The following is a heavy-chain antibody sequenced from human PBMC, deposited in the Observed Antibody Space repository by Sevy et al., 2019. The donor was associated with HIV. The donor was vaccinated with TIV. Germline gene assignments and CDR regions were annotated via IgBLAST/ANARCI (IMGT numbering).Heavy chain of an antibody. V-gene: IGHV3-7*01. D-gene: IGHD2-8*01. CDR2: IKQDGSER. CDR3: ARVGKWLYRYFDY. J-gene: IGHJ4*02. CDR1: AFTFSDYW. Sequence: GGSLRLSCAASAFTFSDYWMSWVRQAPGKGLEWVANIKQDGSERYYIASVKGRFTISRDNAKNSLFLQMNSLRAEDTAVYYCARVGKWLYRYFDYWGQGTLVTVSS.